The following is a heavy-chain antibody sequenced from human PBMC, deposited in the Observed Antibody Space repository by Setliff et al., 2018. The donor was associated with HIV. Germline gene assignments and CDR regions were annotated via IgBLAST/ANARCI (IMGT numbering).Heavy chain of an antibody. J-gene: IGHJ4*02. CDR1: GGSFSGFY. D-gene: IGHD6-19*01. V-gene: IGHV4-34*01. CDR3: ARGPPGSSIGWYVGY. CDR2: INHSGST. Sequence: SETLSLTCAVYGGSFSGFYWNWIRQPPGKGLEWIGEINHSGSTNYNPSLKSRVTISVDTSKNQFSLRLSSVIAADTAVYYCARGPPGSSIGWYVGYWGQGTLVAVSS.